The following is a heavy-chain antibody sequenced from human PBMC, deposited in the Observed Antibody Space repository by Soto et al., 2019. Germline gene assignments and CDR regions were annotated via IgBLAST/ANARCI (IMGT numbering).Heavy chain of an antibody. CDR3: TRGRFGHYGP. Sequence: PGGSLRLSCSASGFIFSDHAMTWIRRAPGRGLELVAFIGGTPDGGRVEYAASARGRFTISRDDAKRSVYLQMNSLRPDDTGVYYCTRGRFGHYGPWGQGTPVTVSS. CDR1: GFIFSDHA. V-gene: IGHV3-49*03. J-gene: IGHJ5*02. CDR2: IGGTPDGGRV. D-gene: IGHD3-3*01.